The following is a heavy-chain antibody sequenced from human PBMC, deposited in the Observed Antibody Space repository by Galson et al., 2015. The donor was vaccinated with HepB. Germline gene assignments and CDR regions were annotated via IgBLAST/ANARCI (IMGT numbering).Heavy chain of an antibody. CDR3: AKYYDILTGYPDY. Sequence: SLRLSCAASGFTFSSYAMSWVRQAPGKGLEWVSAISGSGGSTYYADSVKGRFTISRDNSKNTLYLQMNSLRAEDTAVYYCAKYYDILTGYPDYWGQGTLVTVSS. V-gene: IGHV3-23*01. CDR1: GFTFSSYA. D-gene: IGHD3-9*01. CDR2: ISGSGGST. J-gene: IGHJ4*02.